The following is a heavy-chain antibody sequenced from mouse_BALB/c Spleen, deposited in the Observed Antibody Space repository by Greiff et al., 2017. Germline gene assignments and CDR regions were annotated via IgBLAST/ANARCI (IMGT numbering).Heavy chain of an antibody. CDR1: GFSLTGYG. CDR3: AREEGTGTRGYYAMDY. D-gene: IGHD4-1*01. Sequence: VKLVESGPGLVAPSQSLSITCTVSGFSLTGYGVNWVRQPPGKGLEWLGMIWGDGSTDYNSALKSRLSISKDNSKSQVFLKMNSLQTDDTARYYCAREEGTGTRGYYAMDYWGQGTSVTVSS. V-gene: IGHV2-6-7*01. CDR2: IWGDGST. J-gene: IGHJ4*01.